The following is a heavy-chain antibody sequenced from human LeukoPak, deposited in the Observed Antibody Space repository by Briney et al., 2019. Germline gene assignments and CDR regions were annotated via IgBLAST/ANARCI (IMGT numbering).Heavy chain of an antibody. V-gene: IGHV3-7*05. D-gene: IGHD3-22*01. CDR1: GFTFSSYW. J-gene: IGHJ4*02. Sequence: RGSLSLSCAASGFTFSSYWMSWVRQAPGKGLEGVANIKQGGSEKYYVDSVKGRFTISRDNAKNSLYLQMNSLRAEDTAVYYCAASSGYYFSHYDYWGQGTLVTVS. CDR2: IKQGGSEK. CDR3: AASSGYYFSHYDY.